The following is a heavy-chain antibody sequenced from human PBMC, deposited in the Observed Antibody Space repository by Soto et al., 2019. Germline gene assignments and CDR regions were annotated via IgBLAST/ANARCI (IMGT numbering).Heavy chain of an antibody. CDR3: AKQYCSSTSCYEIRH. CDR2: ISGSGGST. J-gene: IGHJ1*01. D-gene: IGHD2-2*01. Sequence: EVQLLESGGGLVQPGGSLRLSCAASGFTFSSDAMSWVRQAPGKGLEWVSAISGSGGSTYNADSVKGRFTISRDNSKNTLYLQMNSLRAEDTAVYYCAKQYCSSTSCYEIRHWGQGTLVTVSS. CDR1: GFTFSSDA. V-gene: IGHV3-23*01.